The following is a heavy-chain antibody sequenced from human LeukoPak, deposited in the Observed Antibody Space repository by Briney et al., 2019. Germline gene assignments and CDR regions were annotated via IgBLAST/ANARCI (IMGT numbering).Heavy chain of an antibody. CDR3: ATVAGYFDY. CDR2: ISWNGGST. J-gene: IGHJ4*02. Sequence: GGSLRLSCAASGFTFDYYTMHWVRQAPGKGLEWVSFISWNGGSTYYADSVKGRFTISRDNTKNSLYLHMSSLRADDTAVYFCATVAGYFDYWGQGTLVTVSS. CDR1: GFTFDYYT. D-gene: IGHD2-21*01. V-gene: IGHV3-43*01.